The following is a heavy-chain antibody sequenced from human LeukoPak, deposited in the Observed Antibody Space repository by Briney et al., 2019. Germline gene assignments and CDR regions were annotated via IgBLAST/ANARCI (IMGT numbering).Heavy chain of an antibody. CDR3: ATETNGRHYDY. V-gene: IGHV3-21*06. D-gene: IGHD1-14*01. CDR2: IGPTGSDR. Sequence: PGGSLRLSCAASGFTVTTSYMSWFRQAPGRGLEWVASIGPTGSDRYHADSIKGRFTISRDNANNFLYLQMNSLRAEDTAVYYCATETNGRHYDYWGQGTLLTVSS. J-gene: IGHJ4*02. CDR1: GFTVTTSY.